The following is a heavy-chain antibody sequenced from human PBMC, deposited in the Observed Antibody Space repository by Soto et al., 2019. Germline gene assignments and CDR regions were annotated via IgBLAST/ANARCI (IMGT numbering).Heavy chain of an antibody. J-gene: IGHJ4*02. D-gene: IGHD3-9*01. V-gene: IGHV1-18*01. CDR3: AINYNTLTGYYRFFNY. Sequence: QVQLVQSGAEVKKPGASVKVSCKGSGYTFISYDISWVRQAPGQGLEWMGRISAYNGNTNYVQNLQGRVTLTTDTSTSTAYMELRSLRSDDTAVYYCAINYNTLTGYYRFFNYWGQGTLVTVSS. CDR1: GYTFISYD. CDR2: ISAYNGNT.